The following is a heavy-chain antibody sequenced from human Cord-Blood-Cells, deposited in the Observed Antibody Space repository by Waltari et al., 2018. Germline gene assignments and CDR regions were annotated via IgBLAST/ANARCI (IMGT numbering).Heavy chain of an antibody. V-gene: IGHV4-39*01. J-gene: IGHJ1*01. CDR1: GGSISSSSYY. D-gene: IGHD6-6*01. CDR3: ARHFLLGEYSSSSEYFQH. Sequence: QLQLQESGPGLVKPSETLSLTCTVSGGSISSSSYYWGWIRQPPGKGLEWIGSFYYSGSTYYNPSLKSRVTISVDTSKNQFSLKLSSVTAADTAVYYCARHFLLGEYSSSSEYFQHWGQGTLVTVSS. CDR2: FYYSGST.